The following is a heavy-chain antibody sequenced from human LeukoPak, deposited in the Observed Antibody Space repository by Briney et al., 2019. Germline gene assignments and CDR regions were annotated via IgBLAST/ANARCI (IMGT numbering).Heavy chain of an antibody. CDR1: GFYFSGYS. CDR3: ARVEATTGRNYHYYYMDV. Sequence: PGGSLRLSCGASGFYFSGYSMNWVRQAPGKGLEWVSSINNGSTYMYYADSVKGRFTISRDNAKNSLHLQMDSLRAEDTAVYFCARVEATTGRNYHYYYMDVWGKGTTVIVSS. J-gene: IGHJ6*03. CDR2: INNGSTYM. D-gene: IGHD1-1*01. V-gene: IGHV3-21*01.